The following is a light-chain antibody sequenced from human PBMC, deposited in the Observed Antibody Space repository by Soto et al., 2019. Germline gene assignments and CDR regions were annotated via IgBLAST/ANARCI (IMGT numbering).Light chain of an antibody. Sequence: EIVMTQSPATLSVSPGEGATLSCRASQSVNIHLAWYQQTPGQAPRLLIYSASTRATGIPARFSGSGSGTEFTLTIRSLQSEDFAVYYCQQYNKSPDTFGQGTKLEIK. CDR1: QSVNIH. J-gene: IGKJ2*01. V-gene: IGKV3-15*01. CDR3: QQYNKSPDT. CDR2: SAS.